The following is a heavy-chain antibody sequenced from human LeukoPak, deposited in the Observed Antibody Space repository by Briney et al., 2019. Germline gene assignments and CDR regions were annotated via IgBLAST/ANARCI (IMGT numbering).Heavy chain of an antibody. J-gene: IGHJ4*02. Sequence: GRSLRLSCAASGFTFSSYAMHWVRQAPGKGLEWVAVISYDGSNKYYADSVKGRFTISRDNSKNTLYLQMNSLRAEDTAVYYCARGRYSSGWDDPRIDYWGQGTLVTVSS. CDR3: ARGRYSSGWDDPRIDY. CDR2: ISYDGSNK. CDR1: GFTFSSYA. V-gene: IGHV3-30-3*01. D-gene: IGHD6-19*01.